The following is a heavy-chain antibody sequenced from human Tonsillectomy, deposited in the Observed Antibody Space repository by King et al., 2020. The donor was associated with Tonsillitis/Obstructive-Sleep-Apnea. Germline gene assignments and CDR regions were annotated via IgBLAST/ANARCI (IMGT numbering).Heavy chain of an antibody. Sequence: QLVQSVAEVKKPGESLRISCKGSGYSFTSYWINWVRQMPGKGLEWMGKIDPSDSYTDYSPSFQGHVTISVDKSISTAYLQWSSLKASDTAMYNCASAGGYYSAMDVWGHGPTVTVSS. CDR1: GYSFTSYW. J-gene: IGHJ6*02. CDR3: ASAGGYYSAMDV. D-gene: IGHD2-15*01. CDR2: IDPSDSYT. V-gene: IGHV5-10-1*03.